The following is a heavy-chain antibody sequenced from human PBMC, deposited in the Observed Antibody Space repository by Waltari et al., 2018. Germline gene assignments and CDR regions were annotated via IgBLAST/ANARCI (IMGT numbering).Heavy chain of an antibody. D-gene: IGHD4-17*01. J-gene: IGHJ4*02. CDR1: GFTFSSYS. CDR2: ISSGSSYI. V-gene: IGHV3-21*01. CDR3: ATDTTQYGDYS. Sequence: EVQLVESGGGLVKPGGSLRLSCAASGFTFSSYSMNWVRQAPGNGREWVSSISSGSSYIYYADSVKGRFTISRDNAKNSLYLQMNSLRAEDTAVYYCATDTTQYGDYSWGQGTLVTVSS.